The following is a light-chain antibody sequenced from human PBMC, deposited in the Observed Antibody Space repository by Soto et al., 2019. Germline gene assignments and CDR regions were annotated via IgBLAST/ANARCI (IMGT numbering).Light chain of an antibody. Sequence: DIQMTQSPSSLSASLGDRVTITCRASQGIGDYLAWFQQKPGKVPRLLIYAASALQSGVPSRFSGGGSGTDFTLTINSLQPEDVATYYCQKYNSAPLTFGGGTKVEIK. V-gene: IGKV1-27*01. CDR3: QKYNSAPLT. J-gene: IGKJ4*01. CDR2: AAS. CDR1: QGIGDY.